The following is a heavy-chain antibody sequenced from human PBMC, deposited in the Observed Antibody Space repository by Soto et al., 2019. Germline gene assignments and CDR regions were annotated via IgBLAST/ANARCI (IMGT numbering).Heavy chain of an antibody. CDR2: FFYSGST. V-gene: IGHV4-39*01. Sequence: QLQLQESGPGLVKPSETLSLTCTVSTGSISSSSYYWGWIRQPPGKGLEWIGTFFYSGSTYYNPSLKSRVTISVDTSKNQFSLKLNSVTAADTAMYYCAWADSSGYDTFDIWGQGTMVTVSS. CDR3: AWADSSGYDTFDI. J-gene: IGHJ3*02. CDR1: TGSISSSSYY. D-gene: IGHD3-22*01.